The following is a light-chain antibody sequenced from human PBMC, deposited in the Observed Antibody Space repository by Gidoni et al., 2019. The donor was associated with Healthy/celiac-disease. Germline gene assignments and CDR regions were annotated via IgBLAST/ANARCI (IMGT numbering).Light chain of an antibody. V-gene: IGLV1-44*01. CDR3: ATWDDSLNGYV. Sequence: QSVLTQLPSASGAPGQRVTISCSGSSSNIGSNIVNWYQQLPGTAPKLLIYTNNQRPSGVPDRFSGSKSGTSASLAISGLQSEDEADYYCATWDDSLNGYVFGTGTKVTVL. CDR1: SSNIGSNI. CDR2: TNN. J-gene: IGLJ1*01.